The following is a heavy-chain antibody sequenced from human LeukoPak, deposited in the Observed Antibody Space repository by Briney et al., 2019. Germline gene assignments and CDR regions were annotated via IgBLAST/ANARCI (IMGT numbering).Heavy chain of an antibody. CDR2: ISSTSSSI. J-gene: IGHJ4*02. CDR1: GFPFSSFS. Sequence: GGSLRLSCAASGFPFSSFSMNWVRQAPGKGLEWVSYISSTSSSIYYADSVQGRFTVSRDNAKVSLYLQMNSLRDEDTAVYYCARDLISGDYTFDYWGQGALVTVSS. D-gene: IGHD4-11*01. V-gene: IGHV3-48*02. CDR3: ARDLISGDYTFDY.